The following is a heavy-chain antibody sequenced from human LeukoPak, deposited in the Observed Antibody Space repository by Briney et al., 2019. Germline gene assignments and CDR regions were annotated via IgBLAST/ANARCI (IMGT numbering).Heavy chain of an antibody. CDR2: ISGSSSGSTSII. Sequence: GGSLRLSCEFSGIIFSTYAMNWVRQAPGKGLEWISYISGSSSGSTSIIHYADSVKGRFTISRDNAKNPLFLQMNSLRAEDTAVYYCAREIVGAPKSPGFFDYWGQGTLVTVSS. CDR3: AREIVGAPKSPGFFDY. CDR1: GIIFSTYA. J-gene: IGHJ4*02. V-gene: IGHV3-48*04. D-gene: IGHD1-26*01.